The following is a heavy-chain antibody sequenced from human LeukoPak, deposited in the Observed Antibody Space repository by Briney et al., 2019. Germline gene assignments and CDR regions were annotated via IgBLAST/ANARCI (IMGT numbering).Heavy chain of an antibody. CDR2: ISYDGSNK. Sequence: TGGSLRLSCAASGFTFSSYGMHWVREAPGKGLEWVAVISYDGSNKYYADSVKGRFTISRDNSKNTLYLQMNSLRAEDTAVYYCAKDHGYCSSTSCYAIGFDYWGQGTLVTVSS. V-gene: IGHV3-30*18. CDR1: GFTFSSYG. J-gene: IGHJ4*02. CDR3: AKDHGYCSSTSCYAIGFDY. D-gene: IGHD2-2*03.